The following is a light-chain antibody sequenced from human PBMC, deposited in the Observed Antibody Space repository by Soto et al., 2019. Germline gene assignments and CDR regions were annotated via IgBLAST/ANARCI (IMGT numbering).Light chain of an antibody. J-gene: IGLJ1*01. V-gene: IGLV2-14*03. CDR2: GVN. CDR3: CSYKTSTTDV. Sequence: QSVLTQPASVSGSPGQSITISCTGTVSDVGGYDSVSCYQQHPGRAPKLIIYGVNNRPSGVSNRFSASKSADTASLTISGLQAEDEANYYCCSYKTSTTDVFGTGTKGTV. CDR1: VSDVGGYDS.